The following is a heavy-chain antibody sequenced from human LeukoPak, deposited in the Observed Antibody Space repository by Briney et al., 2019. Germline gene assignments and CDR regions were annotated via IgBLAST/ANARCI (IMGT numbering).Heavy chain of an antibody. D-gene: IGHD2-2*01. CDR2: INPNSGGT. J-gene: IGHJ4*02. CDR1: GYTFTGYY. CDR3: ARGPPVPAARIDGFDY. Sequence: ASVKVSCKASGYTFTGYYMHWVRQAPGQGLEWMGWINPNSGGTNNAQKFQGRVTMTRDTSISTAYMELSRLRSDDTAVYYCARGPPVPAARIDGFDYWGQGTLVTVSS. V-gene: IGHV1-2*02.